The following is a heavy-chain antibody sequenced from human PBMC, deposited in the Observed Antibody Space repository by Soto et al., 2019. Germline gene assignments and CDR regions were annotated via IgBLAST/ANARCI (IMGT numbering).Heavy chain of an antibody. CDR3: ARWEGTGRGFDC. Sequence: QVQLVESGGGVVQPGRSLRLSRAASGSTFSSYGMHWVRQAPGKGLEWVALIWYDGSNKDYADSVKGRFTISRDNVKNKLFLQMNSLRAEDTAVYYCARWEGTGRGFDCWGQGTLVTVSS. CDR1: GSTFSSYG. V-gene: IGHV3-33*01. J-gene: IGHJ4*02. D-gene: IGHD3-10*01. CDR2: IWYDGSNK.